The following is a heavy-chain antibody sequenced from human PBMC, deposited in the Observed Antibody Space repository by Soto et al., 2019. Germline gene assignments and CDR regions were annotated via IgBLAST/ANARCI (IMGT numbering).Heavy chain of an antibody. Sequence: ASETLSLTCTVSGGSISSGDYYRSWIRQPPGKGLEWIGYIYYSGSTYYNPSLKSRVTISVDTSKNQFSLKLSSVTAADTAVYYCARVPLLWFGELDDYYYYYGMDVWGQGTTVTVSS. CDR2: IYYSGST. CDR3: ARVPLLWFGELDDYYYYYGMDV. V-gene: IGHV4-30-4*01. D-gene: IGHD3-10*01. J-gene: IGHJ6*02. CDR1: GGSISSGDYY.